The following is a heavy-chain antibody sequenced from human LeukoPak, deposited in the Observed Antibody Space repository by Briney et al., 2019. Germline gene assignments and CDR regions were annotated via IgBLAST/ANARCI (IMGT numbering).Heavy chain of an antibody. V-gene: IGHV3-23*01. CDR2: ISGSGGNT. D-gene: IGHD6-6*01. CDR1: GFPFSTYA. J-gene: IGHJ4*02. CDR3: AKAERIAARPVDY. Sequence: GGSLRLSCAASGFPFSTYAMSWVRQAPGKGLEWVSTISGSGGNTYYADSVKGRFTISRDNSKNTLYLQMNSLRADDTAVYYCAKAERIAARPVDYWGQGTLVTVSS.